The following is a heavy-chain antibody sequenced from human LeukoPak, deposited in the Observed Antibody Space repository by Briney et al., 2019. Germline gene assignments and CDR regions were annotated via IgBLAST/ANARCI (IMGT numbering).Heavy chain of an antibody. Sequence: SVKVSCKASGGTFSSYAISWVRQAPGQGLEWMGGIIPIFGTANYAQKFQGRVTITADESTSTAYMELSSLRSEDTAVYYCASSNTYYDILTGYYVDGGIDYWGQGTLVTVSS. CDR2: IIPIFGTA. CDR3: ASSNTYYDILTGYYVDGGIDY. CDR1: GGTFSSYA. D-gene: IGHD3-9*01. V-gene: IGHV1-69*13. J-gene: IGHJ4*02.